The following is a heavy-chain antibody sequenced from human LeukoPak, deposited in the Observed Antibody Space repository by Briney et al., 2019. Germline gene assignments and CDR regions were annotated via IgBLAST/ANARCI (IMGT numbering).Heavy chain of an antibody. Sequence: PSQTLSLTCTVSGGSISSGGYYWSWIRQHPGKGLEWIGYIYYSGSTYYNPSLKSRVTISVDTSKNQFSLKLSSVTAADTAVYYCARGGDYYDSSGYYYGYYYHGMDVWGQGTTVTVSS. D-gene: IGHD3-22*01. CDR2: IYYSGST. J-gene: IGHJ6*02. CDR1: GGSISSGGYY. CDR3: ARGGDYYDSSGYYYGYYYHGMDV. V-gene: IGHV4-31*03.